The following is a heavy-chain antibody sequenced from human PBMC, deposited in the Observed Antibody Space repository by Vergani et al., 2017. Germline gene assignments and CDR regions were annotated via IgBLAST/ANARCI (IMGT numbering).Heavy chain of an antibody. J-gene: IGHJ5*02. CDR2: INTNTGNP. D-gene: IGHD3-10*01. CDR1: GYTFTSYA. CDR3: ARDGVVXIWFGAPVHGWFDP. V-gene: IGHV7-4-1*02. Sequence: QVQLVQSGSELKKPGASVKVSCKASGYTFTSYAMNWVRQAPGQGLEWMGWINTNTGNPTYAQGFTGRFVFSLDTSVSTAYLQISSLKAEDTAVYYCARDGVVXIWFGAPVHGWFDPWGQGTLVTVSS.